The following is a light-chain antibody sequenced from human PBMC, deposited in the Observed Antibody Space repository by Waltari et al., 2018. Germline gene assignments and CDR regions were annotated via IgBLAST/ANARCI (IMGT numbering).Light chain of an antibody. J-gene: IGLJ1*01. Sequence: QSALTQPASVSGSPGQSITISCTGTSSDVGGFYFVPWYQQHPAKPPKLIISNVSRRPSGVSYRFSGSKSGNRASLTISGLQAEDEATYYCSSYTSDYTYVFGTGTEVTVV. CDR1: SSDVGGFYF. CDR2: NVS. CDR3: SSYTSDYTYV. V-gene: IGLV2-14*03.